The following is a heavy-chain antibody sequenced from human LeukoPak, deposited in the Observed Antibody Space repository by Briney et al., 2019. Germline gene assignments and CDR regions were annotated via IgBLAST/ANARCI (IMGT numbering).Heavy chain of an antibody. CDR2: INPSGGST. CDR1: GYTFTSYG. Sequence: GASVKVSCKASGYTFTSYGISWVRQAPGQGLEWMGIINPSGGSTSYAQKFQGRVTMTRDTSTSTVYMELSSLRSEDTAVYYCASSLILLSLGDYYYYYGMDVWGQGTTVTVSS. J-gene: IGHJ6*02. CDR3: ASSLILLSLGDYYYYYGMDV. V-gene: IGHV1-46*01. D-gene: IGHD3-9*01.